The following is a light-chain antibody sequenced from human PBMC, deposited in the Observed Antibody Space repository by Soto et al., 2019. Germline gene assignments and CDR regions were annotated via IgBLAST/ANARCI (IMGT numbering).Light chain of an antibody. CDR1: QSISSY. V-gene: IGKV1-39*01. Sequence: DIQLTESPSFLSSSVGDRVTITCRASQSISSYLNWYQQKQGKAPKLLIYAASRLQGAVASTFSGSGSGTEGTITISSLQRDDVATYVGQQEYSTTLTFGQGTKVDIK. CDR2: AAS. CDR3: QQEYSTTLT. J-gene: IGKJ1*01.